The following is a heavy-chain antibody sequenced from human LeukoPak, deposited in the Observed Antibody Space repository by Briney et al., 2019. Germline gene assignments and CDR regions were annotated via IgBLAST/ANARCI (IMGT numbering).Heavy chain of an antibody. Sequence: AASVKVSCEASGYTFSDFYIHWVRQAPGQGLEYVGWITPKSGDTYSPQRFQGRVTMTRDASISTAYMELSSLRSDDTAVYFCARVRLADERAWAYWGQGTLVTVSS. J-gene: IGHJ4*02. CDR3: ARVRLADERAWAY. CDR2: ITPKSGDT. CDR1: GYTFSDFY. D-gene: IGHD3-3*02. V-gene: IGHV1-2*02.